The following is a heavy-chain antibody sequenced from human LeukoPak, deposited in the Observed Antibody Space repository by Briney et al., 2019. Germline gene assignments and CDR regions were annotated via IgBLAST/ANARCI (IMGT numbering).Heavy chain of an antibody. D-gene: IGHD1-26*01. Sequence: PGGSPRLSCAASGVMFSSHGMSWVRQAPGKGLEWVSSISDTGSGTCYADSVKGRFTMSRDNSKNTLYLQMNSLRAEDTAVYYCAKNLLGSESFSWYFDLWGRGTLVTVSS. CDR3: AKNLLGSESFSWYFDL. J-gene: IGHJ2*01. CDR2: ISDTGSGT. V-gene: IGHV3-23*01. CDR1: GVMFSSHG.